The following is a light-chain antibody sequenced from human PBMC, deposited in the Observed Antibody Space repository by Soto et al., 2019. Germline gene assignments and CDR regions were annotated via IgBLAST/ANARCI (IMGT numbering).Light chain of an antibody. J-gene: IGKJ2*01. Sequence: DIQMTQSPSTLSASVGDRVSISCRASQSLDKWLAWYQQKPGEAPKLLVSGASNLESGVSSRFTGSGSGTEFTLTISSLQPDDFATYYCQQYTRYPYTFGQGTKLEIK. CDR1: QSLDKW. CDR2: GAS. V-gene: IGKV1-5*01. CDR3: QQYTRYPYT.